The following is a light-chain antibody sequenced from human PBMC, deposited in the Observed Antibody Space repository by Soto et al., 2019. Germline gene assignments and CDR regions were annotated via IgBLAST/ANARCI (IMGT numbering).Light chain of an antibody. J-gene: IGLJ2*01. CDR1: SSNIGAGYD. CDR3: QSYDSSLSAVV. CDR2: DNN. Sequence: QSALTQPPSVSGAPGQRVTISCTGSSSNIGAGYDVHWYQQLPGTAPKLLIYDNNNRPSGVPDRFSGSKSGTSASLAITGLQAEDEDEYCCQSYDSSLSAVVFGGGTQLTVL. V-gene: IGLV1-40*01.